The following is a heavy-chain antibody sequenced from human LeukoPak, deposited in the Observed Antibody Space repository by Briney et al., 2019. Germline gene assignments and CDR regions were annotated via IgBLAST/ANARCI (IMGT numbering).Heavy chain of an antibody. CDR3: AGHHPRNTVDF. Sequence: SETLSLTCNVSGGSISSNSYYWGWVRQPPGKGLEWIGTMYYSGSNYYNPSLMSRVTISIDTSKNRFFLILSSVTAADTAVYYCAGHHPRNTVDFWGQGTLVTVSS. CDR2: MYYSGSN. CDR1: GGSISSNSYY. D-gene: IGHD2-8*02. J-gene: IGHJ4*02. V-gene: IGHV4-39*01.